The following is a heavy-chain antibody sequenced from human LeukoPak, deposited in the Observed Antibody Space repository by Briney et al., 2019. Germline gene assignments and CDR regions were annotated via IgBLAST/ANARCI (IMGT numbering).Heavy chain of an antibody. CDR3: ASWGERPDPFDY. CDR2: ISSSSSYI. V-gene: IGHV3-21*01. CDR1: GFTFSSYS. Sequence: GGSLRLSCAASGFTFSSYSMNWVRQAPGKGLEWVSSISSSSSYIYYADSVKGRFTISRDNAKNSLYLQMNSLRAEDTAVYYCASWGERPDPFDYWGQGTLVTVSS. D-gene: IGHD3-16*01. J-gene: IGHJ4*02.